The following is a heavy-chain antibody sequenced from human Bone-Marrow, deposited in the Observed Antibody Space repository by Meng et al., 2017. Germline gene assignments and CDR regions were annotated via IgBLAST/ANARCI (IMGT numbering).Heavy chain of an antibody. CDR2: IYSGGST. CDR1: GFTVSSNY. Sequence: GESLKISCAASGFTVSSNYMSWVRQAPGKGLEWVSVIYSGGSTYYADSVKGRFTISRDNSKNTLYLQMNSLRAEDTAVYYCARIIYDSLAFAIWGQGTMVTVSS. J-gene: IGHJ3*02. CDR3: ARIIYDSLAFAI. V-gene: IGHV3-66*02. D-gene: IGHD3-22*01.